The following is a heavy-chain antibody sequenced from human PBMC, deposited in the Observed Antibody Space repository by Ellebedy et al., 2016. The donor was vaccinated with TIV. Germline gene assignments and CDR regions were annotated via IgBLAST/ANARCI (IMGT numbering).Heavy chain of an antibody. CDR2: ISAYNGNT. J-gene: IGHJ6*02. CDR1: GYTFTSYG. V-gene: IGHV1-18*04. Sequence: ASVKVSCKASGYTFTSYGTIWVRQAPGQGLEWMGWISAYNGNTNYAQKLQGRVTMTTDTSTSTAYMELRSLRSDDTAVYYCARNYCISTSCYIYYYYGMDVWGQGTTVTVSS. CDR3: ARNYCISTSCYIYYYYGMDV. D-gene: IGHD2-2*02.